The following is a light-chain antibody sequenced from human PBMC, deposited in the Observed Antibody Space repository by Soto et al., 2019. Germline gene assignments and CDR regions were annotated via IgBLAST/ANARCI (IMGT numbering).Light chain of an antibody. V-gene: IGKV4-1*01. CDR1: QSVLYNSTNRNF. Sequence: DIVMTQSPDSLSVSLGERASINCKSSQSVLYNSTNRNFLTWYQQKPGQPPKLLLYWASTRESGVPDRFTGSGSGTDFTLSISSLQADDVAVYYCQQFYSVPYTFGPGTKLDIK. CDR3: QQFYSVPYT. J-gene: IGKJ2*01. CDR2: WAS.